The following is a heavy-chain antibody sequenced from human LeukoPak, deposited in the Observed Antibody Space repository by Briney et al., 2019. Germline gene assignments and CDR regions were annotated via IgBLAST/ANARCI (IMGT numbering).Heavy chain of an antibody. Sequence: GGSLRLSCAASGFTFSSMNWVRQAPGQGLEWVSFISSSSDYIYYADSVKGRFTISRDNAKNSLYLQMNCLRAEDTAVYYCARDRSGSWYAFDIWGQGTMVTVSS. CDR3: ARDRSGSWYAFDI. V-gene: IGHV3-21*06. J-gene: IGHJ3*02. CDR2: ISSSSDYI. D-gene: IGHD6-13*01. CDR1: GFTFSS.